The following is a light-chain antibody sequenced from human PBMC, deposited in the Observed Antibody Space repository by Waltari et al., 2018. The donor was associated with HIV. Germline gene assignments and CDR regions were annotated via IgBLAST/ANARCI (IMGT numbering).Light chain of an antibody. CDR2: DAF. CDR1: RDIASS. V-gene: IGKV1-12*01. CDR3: QEANAFPHT. Sequence: DVQMAQSPSNVSAFVGDTVTLTCRARRDIASSLAGYQFKAGKLPNRLVYDAFKLAAGVPLRFGGSGSGTEFTLTITSLQPEDFATYYCQEANAFPHTFGGGTRVEMK. J-gene: IGKJ4*01.